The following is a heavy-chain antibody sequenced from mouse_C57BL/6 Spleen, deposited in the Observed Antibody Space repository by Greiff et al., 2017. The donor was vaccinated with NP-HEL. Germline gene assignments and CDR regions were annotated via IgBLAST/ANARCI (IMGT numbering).Heavy chain of an antibody. D-gene: IGHD2-4*01. CDR3: ARSYYDYDEYAMDY. CDR2: INPGSGGT. Sequence: VQLQQSGAELVRPGTSVKVSCKASGYAFTNYLIEWVKQRPGQGLEWIGVINPGSGGTNYNEKFKGKATLTADKSSSTAYMQLSSLTSEDSAVYFCARSYYDYDEYAMDYWGQGTSVTVSS. V-gene: IGHV1-54*01. J-gene: IGHJ4*01. CDR1: GYAFTNYL.